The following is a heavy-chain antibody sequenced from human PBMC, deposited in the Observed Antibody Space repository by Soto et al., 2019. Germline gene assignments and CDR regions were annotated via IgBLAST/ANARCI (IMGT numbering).Heavy chain of an antibody. CDR1: GGSISSGGYY. V-gene: IGHV4-31*03. CDR3: ARRYGGNLDY. Sequence: TLSLTCTVSGGSISSGGYYWSFIRQHPGKGLEWIGYIYYSGSTYYNPSLKSRVTISVDTSKNQFSLKLSSVTAADTAVYYCARRYGGNLDYWGQGTLVTVSS. J-gene: IGHJ4*02. CDR2: IYYSGST. D-gene: IGHD2-15*01.